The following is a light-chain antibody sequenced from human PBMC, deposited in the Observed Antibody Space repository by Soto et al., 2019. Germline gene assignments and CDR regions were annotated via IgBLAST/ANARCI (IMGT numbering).Light chain of an antibody. CDR3: QTGGSGIRV. CDR1: SGHSSDA. V-gene: IGLV4-69*01. CDR2: LNSDGSH. Sequence: QPVLTQSPSASASLGASVKLTCTLSSGHSSDAIAWHQQQPEKGPRYLMKLNSDGSHSKGDAIPDRFSGSSSGAERYLTIPSLQSEDEADYYCQTGGSGIRVFGGGTQLTVL. J-gene: IGLJ2*01.